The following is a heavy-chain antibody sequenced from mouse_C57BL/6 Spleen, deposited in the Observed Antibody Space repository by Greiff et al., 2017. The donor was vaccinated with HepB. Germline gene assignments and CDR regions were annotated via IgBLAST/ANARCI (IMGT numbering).Heavy chain of an antibody. Sequence: QVQLQQSGAELARPGASVKLSCKASGYTFTSYGISWVKQRTGQGLEWIGEIYPRSGNTYYNEKFKGKATLTADKSSSTAYMELRSLTSEDSAVYFCARWVITTVVAHWYFDVWGTGTTVTVSS. D-gene: IGHD1-1*01. CDR1: GYTFTSYG. CDR3: ARWVITTVVAHWYFDV. J-gene: IGHJ1*03. CDR2: IYPRSGNT. V-gene: IGHV1-81*01.